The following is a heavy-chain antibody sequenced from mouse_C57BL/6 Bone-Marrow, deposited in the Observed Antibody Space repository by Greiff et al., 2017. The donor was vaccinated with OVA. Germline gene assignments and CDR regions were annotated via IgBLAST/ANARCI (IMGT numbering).Heavy chain of an antibody. CDR1: GYTFTDYY. CDR2: INPYNGGT. D-gene: IGHD1-1*01. J-gene: IGHJ1*03. CDR3: ARWGTTVVANFDV. V-gene: IGHV1-19*01. Sequence: VQLKESGPVLVKPGASVKMSCKASGYTFTDYYMNWVKQSHGKSLEWIGVINPYNGGTSYNQKFKGKATLTVDKSSSTAYMELNSLTSEDSAVYYCARWGTTVVANFDVWGTGTTVTVSS.